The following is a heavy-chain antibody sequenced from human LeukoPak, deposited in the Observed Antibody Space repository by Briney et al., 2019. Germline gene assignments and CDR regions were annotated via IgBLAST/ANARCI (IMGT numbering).Heavy chain of an antibody. CDR2: LYYSGST. Sequence: ETLSLTCTVSGASVTSGSYYWTWIRQPPGKGLEWIGHLYYSGSTNYNPSLKSRVTISKDTSKNRFSLKVTSVTAADTAVYYCARDVVGATYFHLWGQGALVTVSS. V-gene: IGHV4-61*01. CDR1: GASVTSGSYY. J-gene: IGHJ1*01. CDR3: ARDVVGATYFHL. D-gene: IGHD1-26*01.